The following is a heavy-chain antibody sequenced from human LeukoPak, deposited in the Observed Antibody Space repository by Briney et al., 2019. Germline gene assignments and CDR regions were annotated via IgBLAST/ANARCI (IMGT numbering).Heavy chain of an antibody. CDR1: GYTFTSYD. Sequence: ASVKVSCKASGYTFTSYDINWVRQATGQGPEWMGWMNPNSGSTGYAQKFQGRVTMTRNTSISTAYMELSSLRSEDTAVYYCARGPRYSGSYFWGQGTLVTVSS. CDR2: MNPNSGST. V-gene: IGHV1-8*01. CDR3: ARGPRYSGSYF. J-gene: IGHJ4*02. D-gene: IGHD1-26*01.